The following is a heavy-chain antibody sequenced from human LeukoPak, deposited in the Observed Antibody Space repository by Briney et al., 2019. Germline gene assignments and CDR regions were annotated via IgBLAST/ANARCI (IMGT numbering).Heavy chain of an antibody. V-gene: IGHV3-23*01. J-gene: IGHJ4*02. Sequence: GGSLRLSCAASGFTFTNYAMSWVRQAPGKGLEWVSTIIGSGSSTYYADSVKGRFTISRDNSKNTLSLQMDSLRADDTAVYYCAKGRIAVAGSFDYWGQGTLVTVSS. CDR2: IIGSGSST. D-gene: IGHD6-19*01. CDR1: GFTFTNYA. CDR3: AKGRIAVAGSFDY.